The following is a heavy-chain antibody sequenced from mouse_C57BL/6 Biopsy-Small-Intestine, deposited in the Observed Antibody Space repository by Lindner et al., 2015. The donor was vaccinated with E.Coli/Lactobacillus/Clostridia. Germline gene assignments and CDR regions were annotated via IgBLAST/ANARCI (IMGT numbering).Heavy chain of an antibody. CDR1: GFTFSDYG. CDR3: TRGNDGSFDY. J-gene: IGHJ2*01. D-gene: IGHD2-3*01. Sequence: VQLQESGGGLVKPGGSLKLSCAASGFTFSDYGMHWVRQAPEKGLEWVAYISSGSSIIYYADTVKGRFTISRDNAKNTLFLQMTSLRSEDTAMYYCTRGNDGSFDYWGQDTTLTVSS. V-gene: IGHV5-17*01. CDR2: ISSGSSII.